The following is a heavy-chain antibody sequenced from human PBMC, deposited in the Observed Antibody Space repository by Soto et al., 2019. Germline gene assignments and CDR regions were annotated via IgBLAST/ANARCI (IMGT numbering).Heavy chain of an antibody. D-gene: IGHD3-10*01. Sequence: DVQLLESGGHWVQPGGSLRLSCSASGFTLSSYAMSWVRQAPGKGLEWVSSISAGGDMTYNSDSVRGRFTISRDNSNNALFLQMHNLRIEDTALYYCARGDRGGSGSPASYYYSGWDVGCQGATVIVS. CDR1: GFTLSSYA. J-gene: IGHJ6*02. CDR3: ARGDRGGSGSPASYYYSGWDV. V-gene: IGHV3-23*01. CDR2: ISAGGDMT.